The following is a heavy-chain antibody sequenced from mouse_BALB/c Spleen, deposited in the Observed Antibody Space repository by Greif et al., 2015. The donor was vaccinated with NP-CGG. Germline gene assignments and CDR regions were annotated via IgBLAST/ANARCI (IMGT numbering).Heavy chain of an antibody. V-gene: IGHV1S81*02. Sequence: QVQLQQSGAELVKPGASVKLSCKASGYTFTSYYMYWVKQRPGQGLEWIGEINPSNGGTNFNEKFKSKATLTVDKSSSTAYMQLSSLTSEDSAVYYCTRGGYYYAMDYWGQGTSVTVSS. CDR3: TRGGYYYAMDY. CDR1: GYTFTSYY. J-gene: IGHJ4*01. CDR2: INPSNGGT. D-gene: IGHD1-1*02.